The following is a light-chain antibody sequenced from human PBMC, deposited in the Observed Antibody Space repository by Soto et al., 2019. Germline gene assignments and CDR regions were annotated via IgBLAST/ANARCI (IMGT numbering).Light chain of an antibody. V-gene: IGKV1-39*01. CDR2: AAS. Sequence: DIQMTQSPSSLFASVGDSVTITCRASQTITTYLNWYRQKPGKAPKLLIYAASSLQSGVPSRFSGSGSETEFTLTISSLQPEDFETYFCQQIYSAPLTFGGGNKVEIK. CDR1: QTITTY. CDR3: QQIYSAPLT. J-gene: IGKJ4*01.